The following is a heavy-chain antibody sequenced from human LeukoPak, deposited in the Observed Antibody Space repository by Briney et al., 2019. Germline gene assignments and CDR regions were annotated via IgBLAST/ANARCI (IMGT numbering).Heavy chain of an antibody. V-gene: IGHV1-2*02. CDR1: GYAFTGSY. D-gene: IGHD3-10*01. CDR2: INPNSGGT. J-gene: IGHJ4*02. CDR3: ARETYYSSGNVYNRIDY. Sequence: ASVKVSCKASGYAFTGSYMHWVRQAPGQGLEWMGWINPNSGGTNYAQKFQGRVTMTRDTSISTAYMELSRLTSDDTAVYFCARETYYSSGNVYNRIDYWGQGTLVTVSS.